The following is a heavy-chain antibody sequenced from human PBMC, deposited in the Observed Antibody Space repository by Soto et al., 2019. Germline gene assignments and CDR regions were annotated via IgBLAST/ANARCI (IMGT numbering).Heavy chain of an antibody. V-gene: IGHV4-31*03. CDR1: GGYISSAGSF. Sequence: QVQLQESGPGLMKPSQTLSLTCTVSGGYISSAGSFWSWVRQHPGKGLEWIGYMSHSETTHYNSPLKSRVTLSMDTSKNQFSLNLGSVTAADTAVYYCARGYSRPDWFDSWGPGTRVIVSS. D-gene: IGHD5-12*01. CDR2: MSHSETT. J-gene: IGHJ5*01. CDR3: ARGYSRPDWFDS.